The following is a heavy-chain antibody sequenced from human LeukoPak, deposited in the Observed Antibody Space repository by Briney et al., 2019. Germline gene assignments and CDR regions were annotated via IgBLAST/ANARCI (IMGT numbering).Heavy chain of an antibody. CDR3: ARDRESYWYYGMDV. J-gene: IGHJ6*02. V-gene: IGHV3-30-3*01. CDR1: GFTFSSYV. D-gene: IGHD1-26*01. CDR2: ISYDGSNK. Sequence: PGRSLRLSCAASGFTFSSYVMHWVRQAPGKGLEWVAVISYDGSNKYYADSVKGRFTISRDDSKNTLYLQMNSLRAEDTAVYYCARDRESYWYYGMDVWGQGTTVTVSS.